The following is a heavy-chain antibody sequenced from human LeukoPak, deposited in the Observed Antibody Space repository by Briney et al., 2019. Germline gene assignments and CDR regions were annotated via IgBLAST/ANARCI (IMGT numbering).Heavy chain of an antibody. CDR3: ARDAYSSGRYHNFDY. V-gene: IGHV4-39*07. J-gene: IGHJ4*02. Sequence: SETLSLTCTVSGGSISSGTYSWGWIRQPPGKGLEWIGCIYHSGSTYYNPSLKSRVTISEDTSKNQFSLKLSSVTAADTAVYYCARDAYSSGRYHNFDYWGQGTLVTVSS. CDR2: IYHSGST. CDR1: GGSISSGTYS. D-gene: IGHD6-19*01.